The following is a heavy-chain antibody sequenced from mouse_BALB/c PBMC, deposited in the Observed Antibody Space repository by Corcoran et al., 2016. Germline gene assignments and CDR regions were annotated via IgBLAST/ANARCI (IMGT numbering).Heavy chain of an antibody. CDR2: IDPANGNT. CDR3: ANGNYEAWFAY. V-gene: IGHV14-3*02. D-gene: IGHD2-1*01. Sequence: EVQLQQSGAELVKPGASVKLSCTASGFNIKDTYMHGVKQRPEQGLEWSGRIDPANGNTKYDPKFQGKATITADTSSNTAYLQLSSLTSEDTAVYSCANGNYEAWFAYWGQGTLVTVSA. CDR1: GFNIKDTY. J-gene: IGHJ3*01.